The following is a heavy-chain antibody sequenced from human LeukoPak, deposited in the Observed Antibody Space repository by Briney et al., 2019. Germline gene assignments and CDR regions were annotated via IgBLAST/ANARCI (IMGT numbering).Heavy chain of an antibody. CDR3: ARVIAAADKTVDY. CDR1: GGSVSSRSCH. J-gene: IGHJ4*02. V-gene: IGHV4-39*07. D-gene: IGHD6-13*01. CDR2: IYYSGNT. Sequence: PSETLSLTCSVSGGSVSSRSCHWGWIRQPPGKGLEWIGRIYYSGNTYYNPSLKSRVTISVDTSKDQFSLKLTSVTAADTAVYYCARVIAAADKTVDYWGQGTLVTVSS.